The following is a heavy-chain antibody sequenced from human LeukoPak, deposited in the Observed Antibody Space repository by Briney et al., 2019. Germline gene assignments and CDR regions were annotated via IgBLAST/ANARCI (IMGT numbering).Heavy chain of an antibody. D-gene: IGHD3-10*01. V-gene: IGHV3-48*02. Sequence: PGGSLRLSCAASGVSFSSYSMNWVRQAPGKGLEWVSYISSSSSTIYYADSVKGRFTISRDNAKNSLYLQMNSLRDEDTAVYYCARDLYGSGSLYDYWGQGTLVTVSS. CDR3: ARDLYGSGSLYDY. CDR2: ISSSSSTI. J-gene: IGHJ4*02. CDR1: GVSFSSYS.